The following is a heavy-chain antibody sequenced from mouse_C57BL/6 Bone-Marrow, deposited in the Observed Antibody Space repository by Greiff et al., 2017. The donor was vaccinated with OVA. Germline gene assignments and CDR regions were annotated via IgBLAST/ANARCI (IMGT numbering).Heavy chain of an antibody. CDR3: ARSGITTVAPDYYAMDY. Sequence: QVQLQQSGPELVKPGASVKLSCKASGYTFTSYDINWVKQRPGQGLEWIGWIYPRDGSTKYNEKFKGKATLTVDTSSSTAYMELRSLTSEDSAVYFCARSGITTVAPDYYAMDYWGQGTSVTVSS. CDR2: IYPRDGST. CDR1: GYTFTSYD. J-gene: IGHJ4*01. V-gene: IGHV1-85*01. D-gene: IGHD1-1*01.